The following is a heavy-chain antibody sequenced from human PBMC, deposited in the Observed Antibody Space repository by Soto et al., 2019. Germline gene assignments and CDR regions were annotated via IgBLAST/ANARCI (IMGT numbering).Heavy chain of an antibody. CDR1: GFTFSSYA. V-gene: IGHV3-30-3*01. CDR3: ARDFRGYGDYDDAFDI. Sequence: GGSLRLSCAASGFTFSSYAMHWVRQAPGKGLEWVAVISYDGSNKYYADSVKGRFTISRDNSKNTLYLQMNSLRAEDTAVYYCARDFRGYGDYDDAFDIWGQGTMVTVSS. CDR2: ISYDGSNK. J-gene: IGHJ3*02. D-gene: IGHD4-17*01.